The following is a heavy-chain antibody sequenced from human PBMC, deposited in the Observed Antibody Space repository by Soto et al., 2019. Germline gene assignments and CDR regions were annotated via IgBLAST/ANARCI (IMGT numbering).Heavy chain of an antibody. CDR1: GYSISSSNW. CDR3: ARVYCSGGSCYPKDAFDI. Sequence: QVQLQESGPGLVKPSDTLSLTCAVSGYSISSSNWWGWIRQPPGKGLEWIGYIYYSGSTYYNPSLKSPVTMSVDTSKHQFSLKLSSVTAVDTAVYYCARVYCSGGSCYPKDAFDIWGQGTMVTVSS. V-gene: IGHV4-28*01. J-gene: IGHJ3*02. D-gene: IGHD2-15*01. CDR2: IYYSGST.